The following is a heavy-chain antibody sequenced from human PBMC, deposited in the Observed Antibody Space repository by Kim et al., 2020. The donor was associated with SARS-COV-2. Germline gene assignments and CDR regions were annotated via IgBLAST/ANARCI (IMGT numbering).Heavy chain of an antibody. CDR3: VKEVHVDTAM. CDR1: GFTFSSFG. V-gene: IGHV3-30*18. CDR2: ISNNGCYK. J-gene: IGHJ4*02. Sequence: GGSLRLSCAASGFTFSSFGMHWVRQAPGKGLEWVAVISNNGCYKEYADSVKGRFTISRDNSKNTLYLQMNSLRAEDTAVYYCVKEVHVDTAMWGQGTLVTVSS. D-gene: IGHD5-18*01.